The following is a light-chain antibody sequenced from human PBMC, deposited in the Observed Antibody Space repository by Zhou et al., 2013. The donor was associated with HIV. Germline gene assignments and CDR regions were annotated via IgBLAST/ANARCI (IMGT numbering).Light chain of an antibody. V-gene: IGKV1-16*02. CDR3: QQYNSHSRA. Sequence: DIQMTQSPSSLSASVEDRVTITCRASQDIGNSVAWFQQKPGKAPKSLIFAASTLQSGVSSNFSGSGSGTDFTLTISGLQPDDFATYYCQQYNSHSRAFGQGTKV. CDR2: AAS. J-gene: IGKJ1*01. CDR1: QDIGNS.